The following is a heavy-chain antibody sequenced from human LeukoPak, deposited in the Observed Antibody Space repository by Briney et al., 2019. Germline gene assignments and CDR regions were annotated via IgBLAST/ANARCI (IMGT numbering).Heavy chain of an antibody. D-gene: IGHD2-15*01. CDR3: ARSQGYCSGGSCLQGDWFDP. Sequence: GESLQISFKGSGYSFTSYWIGWVRPMPGKGLEWMGIIYPGDSDTRYSPSFQGQVTISADKSISTAYLQWGSLKASDTAMYYCARSQGYCSGGSCLQGDWFDPWGQGTLVTVSS. CDR1: GYSFTSYW. J-gene: IGHJ5*02. CDR2: IYPGDSDT. V-gene: IGHV5-51*01.